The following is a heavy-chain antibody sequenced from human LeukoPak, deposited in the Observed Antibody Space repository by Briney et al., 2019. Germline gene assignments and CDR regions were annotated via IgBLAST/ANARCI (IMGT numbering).Heavy chain of an antibody. V-gene: IGHV1-8*01. D-gene: IGHD3-3*01. Sequence: ASVKVSCKASGGTFTSYDINWVRQATGQGLEWMGWMNPNSGNTGYAQKFQGRVTMTRNTSISTAYMELSSLRSEDTAVYYCARGFVRYTIFGVVITDYYYYGMDVWGQGTTVTVSS. J-gene: IGHJ6*02. CDR1: GGTFTSYD. CDR3: ARGFVRYTIFGVVITDYYYYGMDV. CDR2: MNPNSGNT.